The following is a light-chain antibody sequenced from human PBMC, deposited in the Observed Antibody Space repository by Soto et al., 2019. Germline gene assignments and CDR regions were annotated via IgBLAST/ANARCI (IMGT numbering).Light chain of an antibody. J-gene: IGKJ1*01. CDR3: HQCGNSWWT. V-gene: IGKV3-20*01. Sequence: EIVLTQSPGTLSLSPGERATLSCRASQPVRSTSLVWYQQKPGQAPRLLIYGASNRAPGLSDRFSGSGSGTDFTLTISRLEPEDFAVYYCHQCGNSWWTFGQGTKVEIK. CDR1: QPVRSTS. CDR2: GAS.